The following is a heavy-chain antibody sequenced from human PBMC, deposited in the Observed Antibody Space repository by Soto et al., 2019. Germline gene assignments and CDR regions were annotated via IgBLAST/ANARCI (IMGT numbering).Heavy chain of an antibody. V-gene: IGHV4-39*01. J-gene: IGHJ4*02. CDR3: ARLGGYYQALDH. D-gene: IGHD3-3*01. CDR1: GGSISRTTYY. CDR2: VFIGGNT. Sequence: PSETLSLTCSVSGGSITGGSISRTTYYWGWMRQPPGKGLEWIASVFIGGNTYYNPSLESRVTTSVDTSKNQFSLNLSSVTAADTAVYFCARLGGYYQALDHWSQGTLVTVSS.